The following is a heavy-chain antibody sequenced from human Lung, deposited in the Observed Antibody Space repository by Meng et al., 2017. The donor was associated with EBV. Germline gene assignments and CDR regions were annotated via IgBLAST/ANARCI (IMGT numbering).Heavy chain of an antibody. CDR2: IYYSGST. CDR3: ATTTVRGVNWIDP. Sequence: QVQLQDTGPGLVTPSETLSLTCTVSGGSISSYYWSWIRQHPGKGLEWIGYIYYSGSTYYNPSLKSRVTISVDTSKNQFSLNLTVVTAADTAVYYCATTTVRGVNWIDPWGQGTLVTVSS. D-gene: IGHD3-10*01. J-gene: IGHJ5*02. CDR1: GGSISSYY. V-gene: IGHV4-59*06.